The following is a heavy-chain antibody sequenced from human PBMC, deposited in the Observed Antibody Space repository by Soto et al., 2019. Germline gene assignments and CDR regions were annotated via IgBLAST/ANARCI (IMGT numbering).Heavy chain of an antibody. D-gene: IGHD1-26*01. V-gene: IGHV4-39*01. J-gene: IGHJ4*02. CDR3: ASSPRGSYFDY. CDR1: GGSISSSSYY. CDR2: IYYSGSN. Sequence: QLQLQESGPGLVKPSETLSLTCTVSGGSISSSSYYWGWIRQPPGKGLEWIGSIYYSGSNYYNPSLKXRXTXSXXTSKNPFSLKLSSVTAADTAVYYCASSPRGSYFDYWGQGTLVTVSS.